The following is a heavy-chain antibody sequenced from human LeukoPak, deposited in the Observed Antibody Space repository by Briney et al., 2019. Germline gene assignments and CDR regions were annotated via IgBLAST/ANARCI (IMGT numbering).Heavy chain of an antibody. CDR3: ATSVTSSSGWYYGY. CDR1: GGSISSGGYY. D-gene: IGHD6-19*01. CDR2: IYYSGST. V-gene: IGHV4-31*03. J-gene: IGHJ4*02. Sequence: SETLSLTCTVSGGSISSGGYYWSWIRQHPGKGLEWIGYIYYSGSTYYNPSLKSRVTISVDTSKNQFSLKLSSVTAADTAIYYCATSVTSSSGWYYGYWGQGSLVTVSS.